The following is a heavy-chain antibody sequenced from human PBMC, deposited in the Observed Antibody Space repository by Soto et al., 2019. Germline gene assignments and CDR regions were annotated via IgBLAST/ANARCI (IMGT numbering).Heavy chain of an antibody. V-gene: IGHV3-30-3*01. Sequence: GGSLRLSCAASGFTFSSYAMHWVRQAPGKGLEWVAVISYDGSNKYYADSVKGRFTISRDNSKNTLYLQMNSLRAEGTAVYYCARDLWVGEDIVVVPAAIGSYGMDVWGQGTTVTVS. CDR3: ARDLWVGEDIVVVPAAIGSYGMDV. J-gene: IGHJ6*02. D-gene: IGHD2-2*02. CDR2: ISYDGSNK. CDR1: GFTFSSYA.